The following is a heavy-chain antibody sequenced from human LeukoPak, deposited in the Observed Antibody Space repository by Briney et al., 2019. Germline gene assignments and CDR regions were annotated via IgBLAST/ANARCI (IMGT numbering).Heavy chain of an antibody. V-gene: IGHV1-46*01. CDR2: INPSGGGT. CDR3: ARDPCGGDCYFDY. D-gene: IGHD2-21*02. Sequence: GASVKVSCKASGYTFIGYHMYWVRQAPGQGLEWMGRINPSGGGTRYAQKFQGRVTLTRDMSTSTIYMELSSLRSVDTAVYYCARDPCGGDCYFDYWGQGTLVTVSS. CDR1: GYTFIGYH. J-gene: IGHJ4*02.